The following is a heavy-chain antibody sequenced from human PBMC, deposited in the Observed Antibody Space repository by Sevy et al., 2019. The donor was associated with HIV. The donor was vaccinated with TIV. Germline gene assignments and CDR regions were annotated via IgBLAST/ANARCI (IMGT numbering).Heavy chain of an antibody. D-gene: IGHD7-27*01. CDR1: GFTFNTYW. V-gene: IGHV3-7*01. CDR3: ATDLNWANY. Sequence: GGSLRLSCAASGFTFNTYWMTWVRQAPGKGLESVANMNPSASEKYYMDSVKGRFTIFRDNAKNSLYLQMNSLRVEDTAVYYCATDLNWANYWGQGTLVTVSS. CDR2: MNPSASEK. J-gene: IGHJ4*02.